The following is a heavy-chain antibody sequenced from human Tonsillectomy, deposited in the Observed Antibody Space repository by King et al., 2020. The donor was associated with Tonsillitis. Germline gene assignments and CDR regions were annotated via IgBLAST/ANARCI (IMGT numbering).Heavy chain of an antibody. CDR3: AKVEGSDWPEYFQH. D-gene: IGHD6-19*01. CDR1: GFTFTTYA. V-gene: IGHV3-23*01. Sequence: VQLQESGGGLVQPGGSLRLSCAASGFTFTTYAMSWVRQAPGKGLEWVSGVSEGGGSTYYADSVKGRFTISRDNSKNTLYLQMNSLRVEDTAVYYCAKVEGSDWPEYFQHWGQGTLVTVSS. J-gene: IGHJ1*01. CDR2: VSEGGGST.